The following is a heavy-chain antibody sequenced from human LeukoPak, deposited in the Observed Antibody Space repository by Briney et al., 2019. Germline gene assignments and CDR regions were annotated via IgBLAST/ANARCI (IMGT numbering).Heavy chain of an antibody. CDR3: ARVYGDYYFDY. D-gene: IGHD4-17*01. Sequence: SETLSLTCTVPGGSISSYYWSWIRQPPGKGLEWIGYIYYSGSTNYNPSLKSRVTISVDTSKNQFSLKLSSVTAADTAVYYCARVYGDYYFDYWGQGTLVTVSS. CDR2: IYYSGST. V-gene: IGHV4-59*12. J-gene: IGHJ4*02. CDR1: GGSISSYY.